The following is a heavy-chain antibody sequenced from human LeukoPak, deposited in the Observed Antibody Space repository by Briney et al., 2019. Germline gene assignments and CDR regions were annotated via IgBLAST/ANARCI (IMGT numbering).Heavy chain of an antibody. CDR3: AKDTLLLLY. CDR2: ISGSGGDT. Sequence: PGGSLRLSCAASGFTFSNFAMSWVRQAPGKGLEWVSAISGSGGDTYYADSVKGQFTISRDNAKSTLYLQMNSLRAEDTALYYCAKDTLLLLYWGQGTLVTVSS. J-gene: IGHJ4*02. V-gene: IGHV3-23*01. CDR1: GFTFSNFA. D-gene: IGHD3-22*01.